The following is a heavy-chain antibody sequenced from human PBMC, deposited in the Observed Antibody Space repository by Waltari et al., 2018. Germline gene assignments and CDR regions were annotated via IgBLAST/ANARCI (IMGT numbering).Heavy chain of an antibody. D-gene: IGHD3-3*01. J-gene: IGHJ2*01. V-gene: IGHV4-38-2*01. CDR2: IYHSGST. CDR3: ARVRVYDFWSGYYDYWYFDL. CDR1: GYSISSGYY. Sequence: QVQLQESGPGLVKPSETLSLTCAVSGYSISSGYYWGWIRQPPGEGLEWVGSIYHSGSTNYNPSLTSRVTISVDTSKSLFSMKLGSVTAADTAVYYCARVRVYDFWSGYYDYWYFDLWGRGTLVIVSS.